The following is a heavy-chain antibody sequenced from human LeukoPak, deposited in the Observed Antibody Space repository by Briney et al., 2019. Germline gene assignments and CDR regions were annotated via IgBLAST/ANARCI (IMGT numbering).Heavy chain of an antibody. Sequence: SETLSLTCTVSGGSISSSNWWSWVRQSPGKGLEWIGEINHSGTTNYNPSLESRVTISVDTSKNQFSLKLSSVTAADTAVYYCARQVRGDYVWGSHDGAFDIWGQGTMVTVSS. V-gene: IGHV4-4*02. J-gene: IGHJ3*02. CDR1: GGSISSSNW. D-gene: IGHD3-16*01. CDR2: INHSGTT. CDR3: ARQVRGDYVWGSHDGAFDI.